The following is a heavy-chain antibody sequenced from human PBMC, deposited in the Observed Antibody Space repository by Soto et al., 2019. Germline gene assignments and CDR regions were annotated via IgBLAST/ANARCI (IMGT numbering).Heavy chain of an antibody. V-gene: IGHV2-5*01. J-gene: IGHJ4*02. CDR1: GFSLSTSGVG. CDR3: AHSNPSSWFGSLYYFDY. CDR2: IYWNDDK. Sequence: QITLKESGPTLVKPTQTLTLTCTFSGFSLSTSGVGVGWIRQPPGKALEWLALIYWNDDKRYSPSLKSRLTITKDTSKNQVVLTMTNMDPVDTATYYCAHSNPSSWFGSLYYFDYWGQGTLVTVSS. D-gene: IGHD6-13*01.